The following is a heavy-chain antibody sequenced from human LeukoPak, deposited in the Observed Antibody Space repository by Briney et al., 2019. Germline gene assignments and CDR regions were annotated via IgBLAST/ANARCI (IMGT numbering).Heavy chain of an antibody. Sequence: GGSLRLSCAASGSTVSSNYMSWVRQAPGKGLEWVSITYSDVNTNYADSVKGRFTISRDNSKNTLSLQTNSLRAEDTAVYYCARKNDLFNAAFDIWGQGTVVTVSS. CDR2: TYSDVNT. D-gene: IGHD1-1*01. J-gene: IGHJ3*02. CDR1: GSTVSSNY. V-gene: IGHV3-53*01. CDR3: ARKNDLFNAAFDI.